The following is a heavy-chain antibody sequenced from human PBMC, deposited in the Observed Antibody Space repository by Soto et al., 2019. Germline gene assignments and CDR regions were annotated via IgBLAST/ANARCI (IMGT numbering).Heavy chain of an antibody. CDR2: IIPIFGTA. D-gene: IGHD3-3*01. Sequence: SGKVSCKASGGTFSSYAISWVRQAPGQGLEWMGGIIPIFGTANYAQKFQGRVTITADESTGTAYMELSSLRSEDTAVYYCARNVGYDFWSGYYANWFDPWGQGTLVTVYS. CDR1: GGTFSSYA. CDR3: ARNVGYDFWSGYYANWFDP. J-gene: IGHJ5*02. V-gene: IGHV1-69*13.